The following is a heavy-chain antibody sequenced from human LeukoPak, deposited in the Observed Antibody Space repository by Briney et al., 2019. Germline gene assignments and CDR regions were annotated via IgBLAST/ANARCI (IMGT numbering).Heavy chain of an antibody. CDR2: VSSNGGRT. CDR1: GFTFSSYG. Sequence: GGSLRLSCETSGFTFSSYGMHWVRQAPGKGLEYVAAVSSNGGRTYYANSVKGRFSISRDNSRNTLYLQMGSLRAEDTAVYYCARVSSSWYQDWYFDLWGRGTLVTVSS. V-gene: IGHV3-64*01. CDR3: ARVSSSWYQDWYFDL. D-gene: IGHD6-13*01. J-gene: IGHJ2*01.